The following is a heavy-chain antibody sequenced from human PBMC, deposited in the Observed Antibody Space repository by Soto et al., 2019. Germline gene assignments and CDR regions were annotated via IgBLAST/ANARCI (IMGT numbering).Heavy chain of an antibody. CDR3: ARHSLALRKNNWFDP. V-gene: IGHV4-39*01. CDR2: IFYLGSS. J-gene: IGHJ5*02. Sequence: PSETLSLTCTVSGDSIISSDFYWGWVRQPPGKGLEWIGNIFYLGSSYYNPSLKSRVTMSVDTSKNQFSLRLRSVTAADTALYFCARHSLALRKNNWFDPWGQGIMVTVSS. CDR1: GDSIISSDFY. D-gene: IGHD2-15*01.